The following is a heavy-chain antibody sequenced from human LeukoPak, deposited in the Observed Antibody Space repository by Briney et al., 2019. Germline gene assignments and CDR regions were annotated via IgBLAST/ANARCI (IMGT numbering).Heavy chain of an antibody. Sequence: SETLSLTCTVSGASIRSGGRYWSWVRQSAGKGLEWIGRIYPSGITHYNPSLKSRVTISVDTSKNQFSLKLNSVTAADTAVYYCARGPRRLDGYYYYGMDVWGQGTTVTVSS. V-gene: IGHV4-61*02. J-gene: IGHJ6*02. D-gene: IGHD6-19*01. CDR3: ARGPRRLDGYYYYGMDV. CDR1: GASIRSGGRY. CDR2: IYPSGIT.